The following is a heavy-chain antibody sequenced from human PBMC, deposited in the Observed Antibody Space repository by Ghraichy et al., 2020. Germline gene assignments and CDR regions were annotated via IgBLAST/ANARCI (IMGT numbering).Heavy chain of an antibody. J-gene: IGHJ4*02. Sequence: SETLSLTCTVSGGSISSGSYYWSWIRQHPGKGLEWIGYIHYSGNTYYNPSLKSRVTISVDTSKSQFSLELSSVTAADTAVYYCARGAAMVYWGQGTLVTVSS. CDR1: GGSISSGSYY. CDR2: IHYSGNT. D-gene: IGHD5-18*01. V-gene: IGHV4-31*03. CDR3: ARGAAMVY.